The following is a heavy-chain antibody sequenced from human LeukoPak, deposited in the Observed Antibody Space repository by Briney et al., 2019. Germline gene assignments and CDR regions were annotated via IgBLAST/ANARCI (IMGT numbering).Heavy chain of an antibody. CDR3: ATGYYDSSGYYVNWFDP. CDR2: FDPEDGET. D-gene: IGHD3-22*01. V-gene: IGHV1-24*01. Sequence: ASVKVSCKVSGYTLTELSMHWVRQAPGKGLEWMGGFDPEDGETIYAQKFQGRVTMTEDTSTDTAYMELSSLRSEDTAVYYCATGYYDSSGYYVNWFDPWGQGTLVTVS. J-gene: IGHJ5*02. CDR1: GYTLTELS.